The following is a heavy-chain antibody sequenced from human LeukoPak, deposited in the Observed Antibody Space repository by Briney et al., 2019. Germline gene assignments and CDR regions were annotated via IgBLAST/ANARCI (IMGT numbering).Heavy chain of an antibody. CDR2: INHSGST. V-gene: IGHV4-34*01. CDR3: ATRRGYSGPRYTDY. Sequence: TSETLSLTCAVYGGSFSSYYWSWIRQPPGKGLEWIGEINHSGSTNYNPSLKSRVTISVDTSKNQFSLKLSSVTAADTAVYYCATRRGYSGPRYTDYWGQGTLVTVSS. J-gene: IGHJ4*02. CDR1: GGSFSSYY. D-gene: IGHD5-12*01.